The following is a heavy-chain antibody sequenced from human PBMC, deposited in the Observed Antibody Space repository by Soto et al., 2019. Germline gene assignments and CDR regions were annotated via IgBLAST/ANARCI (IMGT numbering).Heavy chain of an antibody. CDR2: ISPYTGNT. J-gene: IGHJ6*02. CDR3: VMVDNYVTPTPEDV. CDR1: GYIFVNYG. V-gene: IGHV1-18*01. D-gene: IGHD3-16*01. Sequence: QVQLVQSGDEVKKPGASVKVSCKASGYIFVNYGIAWVQQAPGQGLEWMGWISPYTGNTHSASKVQGRLTMTTDTSTSTAYMDLGSLTPDDTAVYYCVMVDNYVTPTPEDVWGQGTTVTVSS.